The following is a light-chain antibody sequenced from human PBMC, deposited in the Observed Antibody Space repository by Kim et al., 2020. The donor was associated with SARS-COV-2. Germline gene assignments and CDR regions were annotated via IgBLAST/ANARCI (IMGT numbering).Light chain of an antibody. Sequence: AIRLTQSPSSLSASTGDRVTITCRASQGIGSYLAWYQQKPGKAPKLLIYAASTLQSGVPSRFSGSGSGTDFTLTITCLQSDDFASYYCQHYYDFPFTFGQGTKVDIK. V-gene: IGKV1-8*01. CDR3: QHYYDFPFT. CDR1: QGIGSY. CDR2: AAS. J-gene: IGKJ2*01.